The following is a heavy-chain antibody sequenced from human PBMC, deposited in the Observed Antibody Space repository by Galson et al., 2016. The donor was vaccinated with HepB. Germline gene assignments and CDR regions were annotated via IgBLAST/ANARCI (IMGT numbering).Heavy chain of an antibody. V-gene: IGHV3-13*01. D-gene: IGHD1-14*01. Sequence: SLRLSCAASGFTFSRYDMHWVRHVTGKGLEWVSAIGTAGDTYYPGSVKGRFTISRGNAKNSLYLQMNSLRDEDTAVYYCARDGGGTGGYYYYAMDVWGQGTTVTVSS. CDR2: IGTAGDT. J-gene: IGHJ6*02. CDR3: ARDGGGTGGYYYYAMDV. CDR1: GFTFSRYD.